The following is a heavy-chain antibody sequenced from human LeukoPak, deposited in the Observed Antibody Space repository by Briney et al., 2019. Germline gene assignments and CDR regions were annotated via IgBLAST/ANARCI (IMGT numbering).Heavy chain of an antibody. V-gene: IGHV3-53*04. D-gene: IGHD6-6*01. J-gene: IGHJ4*02. CDR1: GFTVSSNY. Sequence: QPGGSLRLSCAASGFTVSSNYMSWVRQAPGKGLEWVSVIYSGGSTYYADSVKSRFTISRHNSKNTLYLQMNSLRAEDTAVYYCARHRAYSSSSPFDYWGQGTLVTVSS. CDR3: ARHRAYSSSSPFDY. CDR2: IYSGGST.